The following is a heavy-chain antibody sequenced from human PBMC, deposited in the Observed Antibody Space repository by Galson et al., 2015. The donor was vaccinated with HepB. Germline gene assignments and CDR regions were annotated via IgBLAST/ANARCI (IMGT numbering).Heavy chain of an antibody. CDR1: GFTFSSYT. CDR2: ISYDGNNK. Sequence: SLRLSCAASGFTFSSYTMHWARQVPGKGLEWVAVISYDGNNKHFADSVKGRFTISRDNSKNTLSLQMNSLKAEDTAVYYCARVFHLSVAGFFDYWGQGALVTVSS. J-gene: IGHJ4*02. CDR3: ARVFHLSVAGFFDY. D-gene: IGHD6-19*01. V-gene: IGHV3-30-3*01.